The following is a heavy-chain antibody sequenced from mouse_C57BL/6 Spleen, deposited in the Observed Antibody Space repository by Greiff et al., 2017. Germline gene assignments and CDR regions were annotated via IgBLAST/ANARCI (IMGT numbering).Heavy chain of an antibody. D-gene: IGHD1-1*01. V-gene: IGHV1-76*01. CDR1: GYTFTDYY. J-gene: IGHJ1*03. CDR2: IYPGSGNT. CDR3: ARDYGSPDWYFDV. Sequence: QVQLQQSGAELVRPGASVKLSCKASGYTFTDYYINWVKQRPGQGLEWIARIYPGSGNTYYNEKFKGKATLTAEKSSSTAYMQLSNLTSEDSAVYFCARDYGSPDWYFDVWGTGTTVTVSS.